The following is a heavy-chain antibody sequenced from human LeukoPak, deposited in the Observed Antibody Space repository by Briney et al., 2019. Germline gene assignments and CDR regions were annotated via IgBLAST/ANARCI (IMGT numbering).Heavy chain of an antibody. V-gene: IGHV4-59*01. Sequence: SETLSLXCTVSGGSISSYYWSWIRQPPGKGLEWIGYIYYSGSTNYNPSLKSRVTISVDTSKNQFSLKLSSVTAADTAVYYCATSGSYGLLDYWGLGTLVTVSS. CDR3: ATSGSYGLLDY. CDR1: GGSISSYY. D-gene: IGHD1-26*01. J-gene: IGHJ4*02. CDR2: IYYSGST.